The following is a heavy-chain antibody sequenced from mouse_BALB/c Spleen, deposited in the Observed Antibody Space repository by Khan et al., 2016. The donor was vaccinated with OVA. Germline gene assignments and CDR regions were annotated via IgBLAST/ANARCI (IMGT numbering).Heavy chain of an antibody. CDR2: ISYSGST. J-gene: IGHJ4*01. V-gene: IGHV3-2*02. D-gene: IGHD1-1*01. Sequence: EVQLQESGPGLVKPSQSLSLTCTVTGYSITTNYAWDWIRQFPGNKLEWMGYISYSGSTSYNPSLKSRISITRDTSKNQFFLQLNSVTTEDTATYYCARKSYYGYGVDYWGQGTSVTVSS. CDR3: ARKSYYGYGVDY. CDR1: GYSITTNYA.